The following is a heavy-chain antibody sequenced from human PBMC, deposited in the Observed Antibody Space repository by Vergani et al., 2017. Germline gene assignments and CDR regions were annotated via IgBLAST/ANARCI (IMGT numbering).Heavy chain of an antibody. CDR1: GDSVSSNSAA. Sequence: QVQLQQSGPGLVKPSQTLSLTCAISGDSVSSNSAAWNWIRQSPSRGLEWLGRTYYRSKWYNDYAVSVKSRITINPDTFKNQFSLQLNSVTPEDTAVYYCARGPNPKTGIKWGYYFDYWGQGTLVTVSS. J-gene: IGHJ4*02. CDR3: ARGPNPKTGIKWGYYFDY. D-gene: IGHD1-1*01. V-gene: IGHV6-1*01. CDR2: TYYRSKWYN.